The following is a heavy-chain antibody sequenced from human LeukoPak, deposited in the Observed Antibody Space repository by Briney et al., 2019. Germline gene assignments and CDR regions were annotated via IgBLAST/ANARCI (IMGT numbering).Heavy chain of an antibody. D-gene: IGHD1-26*01. CDR3: ARDHRGWYSGINSGPTDFDY. CDR1: GFTFSSYW. CDR2: ISYDGSNK. J-gene: IGHJ4*02. V-gene: IGHV3-30-3*01. Sequence: GGSLRLSCAASGFTFSSYWMSWVRQAPGKGLEWVAVISYDGSNKYYGDSVKGRFTISRDNSKNTLYLQMNSLRAEDTAVYYCARDHRGWYSGINSGPTDFDYWGQGTLVTVSS.